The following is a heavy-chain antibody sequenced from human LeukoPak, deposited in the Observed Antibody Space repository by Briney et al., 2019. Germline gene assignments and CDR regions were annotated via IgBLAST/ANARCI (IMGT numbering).Heavy chain of an antibody. J-gene: IGHJ3*02. CDR3: ARTGSGGAFGAFDI. CDR2: ISGSSSNT. Sequence: GGSLRLSCAASGFTFSDYYMSWIRQAPGKGLEWVSYISGSSSNTNYADSVKGRFTISRDNAERSLFLQMNSLRAEDTAVYYCARTGSGGAFGAFDIWGQGTMVTVSS. CDR1: GFTFSDYY. D-gene: IGHD2-15*01. V-gene: IGHV3-11*06.